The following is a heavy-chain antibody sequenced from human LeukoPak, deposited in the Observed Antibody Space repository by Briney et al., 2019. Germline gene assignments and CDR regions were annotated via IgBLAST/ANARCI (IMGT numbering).Heavy chain of an antibody. J-gene: IGHJ4*02. CDR3: AREVPYYGSSGYYLDY. Sequence: SQTLSLTCTVSGGSISSGNYYWSWTRQHPGKGLEWIGYICYSGNTYYNPSLKSRVTISVDTSKNQFSLMVNSVTAADTAVYYCAREVPYYGSSGYYLDYWGQGTLVTVSS. D-gene: IGHD3-22*01. CDR2: ICYSGNT. V-gene: IGHV4-31*03. CDR1: GGSISSGNYY.